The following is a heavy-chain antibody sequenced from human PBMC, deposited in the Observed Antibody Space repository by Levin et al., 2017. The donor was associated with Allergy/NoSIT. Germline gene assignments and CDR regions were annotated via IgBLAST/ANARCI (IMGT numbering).Heavy chain of an antibody. V-gene: IGHV3-53*01. CDR3: ASLHSGWYLLY. J-gene: IGHJ4*02. D-gene: IGHD6-19*01. CDR1: GFTVSSNY. Sequence: PGGSLRLSCAASGFTVSSNYMSWVRQAPGKGLEWVSIIYSGGSTYYADSVKGRFSISRDNSKNTLYLQMNSLRAEDTAVYYCASLHSGWYLLYWGQGTLVTVSS. CDR2: IYSGGST.